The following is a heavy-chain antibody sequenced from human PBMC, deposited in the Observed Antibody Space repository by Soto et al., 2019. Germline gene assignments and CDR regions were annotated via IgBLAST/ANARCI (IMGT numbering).Heavy chain of an antibody. CDR2: IYYSGST. V-gene: IGHV4-59*01. D-gene: IGHD6-19*01. J-gene: IGHJ4*02. CDR1: GGSISSYY. CDR3: ARTGYSSGFYYFDS. Sequence: SETLSLTCTVSGGSISSYYWSWIRQPPGKGLEWIGYIYYSGSTNYNPSLKSRVTISVDTSKNQFSLKLSSVTAADTAVYYCARTGYSSGFYYFDSWGQGTLVTVS.